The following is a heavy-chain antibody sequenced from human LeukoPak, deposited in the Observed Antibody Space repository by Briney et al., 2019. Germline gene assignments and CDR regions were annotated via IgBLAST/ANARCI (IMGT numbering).Heavy chain of an antibody. D-gene: IGHD1-1*01. Sequence: QSGGSLRLSCAASGFTFSSYWMHWVRQTPGRGLVWVARINTDGTIIDYADSVQGRFTISRDNAKNTLYLQMNSLRAEDTALYYCVKDLDLRADCWGQGTLVTVSS. CDR2: INTDGTII. CDR3: VKDLDLRADC. V-gene: IGHV3-74*01. J-gene: IGHJ4*02. CDR1: GFTFSSYW.